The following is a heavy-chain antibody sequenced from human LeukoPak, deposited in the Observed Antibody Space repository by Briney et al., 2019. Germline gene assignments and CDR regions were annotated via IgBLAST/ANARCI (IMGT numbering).Heavy chain of an antibody. CDR3: ASLSGYETA. Sequence: GGSLRLSCAASGFTFSSYAMHWVRQAPGKGLEWVAVISYDGSNKYYADSVKGRFTISRDNSKNTLYLQMNSLRAEDTAVHYCASLSGYETAWGQGTLVTVSS. V-gene: IGHV3-30-3*01. J-gene: IGHJ5*02. CDR2: ISYDGSNK. D-gene: IGHD5-12*01. CDR1: GFTFSSYA.